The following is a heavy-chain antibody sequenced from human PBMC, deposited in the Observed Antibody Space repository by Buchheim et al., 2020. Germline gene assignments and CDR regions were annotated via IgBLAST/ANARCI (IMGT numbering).Heavy chain of an antibody. CDR2: IYYSGST. J-gene: IGHJ4*02. D-gene: IGHD3-10*01. V-gene: IGHV4-31*03. CDR3: ARYGSGNYLTFDH. CDR1: GGSVSTSGYH. Sequence: QLQESGPGLVKPSQTLSLTRKISGGSVSTSGYHWGWIRQFPGKGLEWIGYIYYSGSTYYNPSLKSRVSISLDTSENQFSLNLSSVTAADTAVYYCARYGSGNYLTFDHWGQGTL.